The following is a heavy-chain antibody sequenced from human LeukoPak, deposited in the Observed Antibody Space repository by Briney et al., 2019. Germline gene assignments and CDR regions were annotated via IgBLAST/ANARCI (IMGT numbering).Heavy chain of an antibody. V-gene: IGHV3-21*01. CDR2: ISSSSSYI. CDR3: AKTIEIVVVTFYGMDV. CDR1: GFTFSSYS. D-gene: IGHD2-21*02. Sequence: PGGSLRLSCAASGFTFSSYSMNWVRQAPGKGLEWVSSISSSSSYIYYADSVKGRFTISGDNSKNTLYLQMNSLRAEDTAVYYCAKTIEIVVVTFYGMDVWGQGTTVTVSS. J-gene: IGHJ6*02.